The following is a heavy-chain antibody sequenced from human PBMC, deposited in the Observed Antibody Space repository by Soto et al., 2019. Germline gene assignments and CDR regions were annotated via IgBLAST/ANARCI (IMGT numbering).Heavy chain of an antibody. CDR3: AHSRGDNGYERLPLYEMDV. Sequence: SRPKRVSPSQTLTLTCACSGCSVNTSSVGVGWIRQPPGKTLEWLALIYWNDFKRYTPSLASRLTITKDTSKNQVVLTVTNVDPADTATYYCAHSRGDNGYERLPLYEMDVCGQPITVTVYS. V-gene: IGHV2-5*01. D-gene: IGHD5-12*01. CDR1: GCSVNTSSVG. J-gene: IGHJ6*02. CDR2: IYWNDFK.